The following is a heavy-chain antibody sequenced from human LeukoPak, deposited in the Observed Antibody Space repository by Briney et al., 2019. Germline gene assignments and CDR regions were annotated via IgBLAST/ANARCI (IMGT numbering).Heavy chain of an antibody. D-gene: IGHD6-19*01. V-gene: IGHV3-30-3*02. CDR2: ISYDGSNK. Sequence: PGGSLRLSCAASGFTFSSYAMHWVRQAPGKGLEWVAVISYDGSNKYYADSVKGRFTISRDNSKNTLYLQMNSLRAEDTAVYYCANQPRSGWSEVPGYWGQGTLVTVSS. CDR3: ANQPRSGWSEVPGY. J-gene: IGHJ4*02. CDR1: GFTFSSYA.